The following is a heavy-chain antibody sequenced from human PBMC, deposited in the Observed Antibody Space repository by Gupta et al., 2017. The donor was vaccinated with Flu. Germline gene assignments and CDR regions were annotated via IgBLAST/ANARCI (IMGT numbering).Heavy chain of an antibody. CDR3: VRDNKLVEFDH. D-gene: IGHD2-8*02. J-gene: IGHJ4*02. Sequence: NWVRQAHGQGFEWMGWISRSTGNPTYAQDFTGRFVFSVDASVTTAYLQIHSLRAEDTAAYYCVRDNKLVEFDHWGQGTLVPVS. CDR2: ISRSTGNP. V-gene: IGHV7-4-1*01.